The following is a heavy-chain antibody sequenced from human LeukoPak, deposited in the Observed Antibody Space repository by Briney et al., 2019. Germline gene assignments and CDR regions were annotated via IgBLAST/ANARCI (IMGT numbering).Heavy chain of an antibody. D-gene: IGHD1-26*01. Sequence: GASVKVSCKASGYTFTSYGISWVRQAPGQGFEWMGWISAYNGNTNYAQKLQGRVTMTTDTSTSTAYMELRSLRSDDTAVYYCARRPIVGATSWFDPWGQGTLVTVSS. V-gene: IGHV1-18*01. CDR1: GYTFTSYG. J-gene: IGHJ5*02. CDR3: ARRPIVGATSWFDP. CDR2: ISAYNGNT.